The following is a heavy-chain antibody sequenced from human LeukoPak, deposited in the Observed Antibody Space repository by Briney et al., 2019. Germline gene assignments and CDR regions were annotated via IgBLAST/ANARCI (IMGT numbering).Heavy chain of an antibody. CDR3: ALGVLRFLEWTALGY. D-gene: IGHD3-3*01. J-gene: IGHJ4*02. V-gene: IGHV3-21*01. CDR2: ISSSSSYI. Sequence: GGSLRLSCAASGFTFSSYSMNWVRQAPRKGLEWVSSISSSSSYIYYADSVKGRFTISRDNAKNSLYLQMNSLRAEDTAVYYCALGVLRFLEWTALGYWGQGTLVTVSS. CDR1: GFTFSSYS.